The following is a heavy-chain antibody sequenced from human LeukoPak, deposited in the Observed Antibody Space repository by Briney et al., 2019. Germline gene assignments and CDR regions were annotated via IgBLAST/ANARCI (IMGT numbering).Heavy chain of an antibody. J-gene: IGHJ4*02. V-gene: IGHV1-8*01. CDR1: GYTFTSYD. CDR2: MNPNSGNT. Sequence: ASVKVSCKASGYTFTSYDINWVRQATGQGLKWMGWMNPNSGNTGYAQKFQGRVTMTRNTSISTAYMELSSLRSEDTAVYYCARCIMARGVIRQNDYWGQGTLVTVSS. D-gene: IGHD3-10*01. CDR3: ARCIMARGVIRQNDY.